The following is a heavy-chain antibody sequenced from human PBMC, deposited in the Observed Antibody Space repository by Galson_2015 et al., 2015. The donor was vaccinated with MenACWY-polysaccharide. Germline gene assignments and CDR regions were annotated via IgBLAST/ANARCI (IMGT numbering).Heavy chain of an antibody. Sequence: ALSISCAASGFTVGDYAMNWFRQAPGKGLVWVGFIRSKTEGGTTEYAASVKGTFTISSDDSKSIAYLQMNSLKTVDTAGYYCTRIPLGDYWGQGALVTVSS. V-gene: IGHV3-49*03. D-gene: IGHD7-27*01. J-gene: IGHJ4*02. CDR3: TRIPLGDY. CDR1: GFTVGDYA. CDR2: IRSKTEGGTT.